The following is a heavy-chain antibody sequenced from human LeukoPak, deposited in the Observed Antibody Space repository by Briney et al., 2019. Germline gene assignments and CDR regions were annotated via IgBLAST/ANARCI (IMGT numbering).Heavy chain of an antibody. CDR1: GYTFTSYY. J-gene: IGHJ6*04. CDR3: ARESRYYDSSGYSDV. Sequence: ASVKVSCKASGYTFTSYYMHWVRQAPGQGLEWMGIINPSGGSTSYAQKFQGRVTMTRDMSTSTVYMELSSLRSEDTAVYYCARESRYYDSSGYSDVWGKGTTVTISS. CDR2: INPSGGST. V-gene: IGHV1-46*01. D-gene: IGHD3-22*01.